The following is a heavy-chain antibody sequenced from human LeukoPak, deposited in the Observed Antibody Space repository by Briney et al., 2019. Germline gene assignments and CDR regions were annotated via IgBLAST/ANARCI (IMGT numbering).Heavy chain of an antibody. CDR2: IRYDGSNK. V-gene: IGHV3-30*02. CDR3: ANLHADSSGRVGVSDY. D-gene: IGHD3-22*01. CDR1: GFTFSSYG. Sequence: GGSLRLSCAASGFTFSSYGMHWVRQAPGKGLEWVAFIRYDGSNKYYADSVKGRFTISRDNSKNTLYLQMNSLRAEDTAVYYCANLHADSSGRVGVSDYWGQGTLVTVSS. J-gene: IGHJ4*02.